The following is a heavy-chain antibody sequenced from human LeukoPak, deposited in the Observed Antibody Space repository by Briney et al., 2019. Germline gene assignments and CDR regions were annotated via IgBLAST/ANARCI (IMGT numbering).Heavy chain of an antibody. CDR3: AGDEWGSTYIVDF. CDR1: GYTFTNYG. D-gene: IGHD3-16*01. Sequence: ASVKVSCKASGYTFTNYGIAWVRQAPGQGLEWMGWISAYNGKTYYSQKVQGRFTMTTDTSTSTAYMDLKSLSSDDTAMYYCAGDEWGSTYIVDFWGQGTLVTVSS. J-gene: IGHJ4*02. CDR2: ISAYNGKT. V-gene: IGHV1-18*01.